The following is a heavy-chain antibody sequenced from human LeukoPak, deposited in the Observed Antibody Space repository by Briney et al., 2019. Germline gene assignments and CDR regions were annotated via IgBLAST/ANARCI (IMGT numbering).Heavy chain of an antibody. CDR1: GYTFTSYD. D-gene: IGHD2-15*01. V-gene: IGHV1-8*01. Sequence: ASVKVSCKASGYTFTSYDISWVRQATGQGLEWMGWMNPISGNTGYAQKFQGRVTMTRSTSISTAYMELSSLRPEDTAVYHCARPYCSGGDCLRYFDLWGRGTLITVSS. CDR3: ARPYCSGGDCLRYFDL. CDR2: MNPISGNT. J-gene: IGHJ2*01.